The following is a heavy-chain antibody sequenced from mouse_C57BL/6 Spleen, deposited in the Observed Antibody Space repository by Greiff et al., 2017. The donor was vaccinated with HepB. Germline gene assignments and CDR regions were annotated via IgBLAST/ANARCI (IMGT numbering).Heavy chain of an antibody. CDR3: ARNCDYFDY. Sequence: EVKLMESEGGLVQPGSSMKLSCTASGFTFSDYYMAWVRQVPEKGLEWVANINYDGSSTYYLVSLKSRFIISRDNAKNILDHQMSSLKSEDTATYYCARNCDYFDYWGQGTTLTVSS. V-gene: IGHV5-16*01. CDR1: GFTFSDYY. J-gene: IGHJ2*01. D-gene: IGHD4-1*01. CDR2: INYDGSST.